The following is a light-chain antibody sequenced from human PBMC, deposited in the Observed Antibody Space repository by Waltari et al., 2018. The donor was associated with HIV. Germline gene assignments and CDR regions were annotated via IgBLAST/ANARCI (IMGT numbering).Light chain of an antibody. J-gene: IGKJ1*01. CDR2: WAS. CDR3: HEYYTTPRT. V-gene: IGKV4-1*01. CDR1: QSVLFSSNNKNY. Sequence: DIVLTQSPDSLAVSLGERATINCKSSQSVLFSSNNKNYLAWYQQKPGQPPKLIVYWASTRESGVPDRFSGSGSGTDFNLTISRLQAEDVATYCCHEYYTTPRTFGQGNKVEIK.